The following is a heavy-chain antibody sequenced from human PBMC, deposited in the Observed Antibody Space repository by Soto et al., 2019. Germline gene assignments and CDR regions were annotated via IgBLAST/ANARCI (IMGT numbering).Heavy chain of an antibody. CDR2: INAGNGNT. Sequence: QVQLVQSGAEVKKPGASVKVSCKASGYTFTSYAMNWVRQAPGQRLEWMGWINAGNGNTKYSQKFKGRVTITRDTSAITAYMELSSLRAEDTSVYYCARGAYSVVVPAAIGPLDYWGQGTLGTVSS. V-gene: IGHV1-3*01. CDR3: ARGAYSVVVPAAIGPLDY. D-gene: IGHD2-2*01. CDR1: GYTFTSYA. J-gene: IGHJ4*02.